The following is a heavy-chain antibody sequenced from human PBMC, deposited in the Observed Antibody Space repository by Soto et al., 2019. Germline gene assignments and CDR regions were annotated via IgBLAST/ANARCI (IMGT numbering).Heavy chain of an antibody. CDR2: INHSGST. D-gene: IGHD2-15*01. V-gene: IGHV4-34*01. J-gene: IGHJ4*02. CDR1: GGSFSGHY. Sequence: SETLSLTCAVYGGSFSGHYWSWTRQPPGKGLEWIGEINHSGSTNYNPSLKSRVTVSVDTSKNQFSLKLSSVTAADTAVYYCAREVCSGGSCYVYFDSWGQGTLVTVSS. CDR3: AREVCSGGSCYVYFDS.